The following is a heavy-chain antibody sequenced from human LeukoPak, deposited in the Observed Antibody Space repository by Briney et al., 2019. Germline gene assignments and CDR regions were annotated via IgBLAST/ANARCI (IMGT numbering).Heavy chain of an antibody. CDR3: AKGPNFGSWRAVDY. V-gene: IGHV3-23*01. J-gene: IGHJ4*02. D-gene: IGHD3-10*01. Sequence: GGSLRLSCAASGFTFSSYTMNWVRQTSETGLEWVSSIAADGASWYADSVRGRFTISRDKSQNILYLQMNSLRANDTAIYYCAKGPNFGSWRAVDYWGQGSLVTVSS. CDR1: GFTFSSYT. CDR2: IAADGAS.